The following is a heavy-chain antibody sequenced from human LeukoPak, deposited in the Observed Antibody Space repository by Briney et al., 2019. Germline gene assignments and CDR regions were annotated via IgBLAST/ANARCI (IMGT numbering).Heavy chain of an antibody. CDR1: GGSISSYY. V-gene: IGHV4-59*08. J-gene: IGHJ3*02. D-gene: IGHD4-17*01. Sequence: SETLSLTCTVSGGSISSYYWSWIRQPPGKGLEWIGYIYYSGSTNYNPSLKSRVTISVDTSKNQFSLKLSSVTAADTAVYYCARHLRLSDYGDYAGLAGGVLDAFDIWGQGTMVTVSS. CDR3: ARHLRLSDYGDYAGLAGGVLDAFDI. CDR2: IYYSGST.